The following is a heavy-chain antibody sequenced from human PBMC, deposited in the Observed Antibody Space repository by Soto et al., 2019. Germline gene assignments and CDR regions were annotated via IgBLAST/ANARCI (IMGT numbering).Heavy chain of an antibody. V-gene: IGHV3-66*01. Sequence: GGSLRLSCAASGFTVSSNYMSWVRQAPGKGLEWVSVIYSGGSTYYADSVKGRFTISRDNSKNTLYLQMNSLRAEDTAVYYCAREGQAVWNPSAFDIWGQGTMVTVSS. CDR3: AREGQAVWNPSAFDI. D-gene: IGHD1-1*01. J-gene: IGHJ3*02. CDR1: GFTVSSNY. CDR2: IYSGGST.